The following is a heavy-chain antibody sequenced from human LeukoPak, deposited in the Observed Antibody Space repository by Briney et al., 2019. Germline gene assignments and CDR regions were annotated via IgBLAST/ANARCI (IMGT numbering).Heavy chain of an antibody. CDR1: GFTFSDYY. V-gene: IGHV3-11*01. D-gene: IGHD3-10*01. CDR3: ASPFITYYYGSGAGGMDV. CDR2: ISSSGSTI. J-gene: IGHJ6*02. Sequence: PGGSLRLSCAASGFTFSDYYMSWIRRAPGKGLEWVSYISSSGSTIYYADSVKGRFTISRDNAKNSLYLQMNSLRAEDTAVYYCASPFITYYYGSGAGGMDVWGQGTTVTVSS.